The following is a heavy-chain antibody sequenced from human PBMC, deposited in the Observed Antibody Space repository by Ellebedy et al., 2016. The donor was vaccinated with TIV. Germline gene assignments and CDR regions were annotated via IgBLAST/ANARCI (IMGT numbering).Heavy chain of an antibody. CDR2: IRSKAYGGTT. V-gene: IGHV3-49*03. D-gene: IGHD6-19*01. CDR1: GFTFGDYA. CDR3: TRDRSSGWYVDFWDY. J-gene: IGHJ4*02. Sequence: GGSLSLSXTASGFTFGDYAMSWFRQAPGKGLEWVGFIRSKAYGGTTEYAASVKGRFTISRDDSKSIAYLQMNSLKTEDTAVYYCTRDRSSGWYVDFWDYWGQGTLVTVSS.